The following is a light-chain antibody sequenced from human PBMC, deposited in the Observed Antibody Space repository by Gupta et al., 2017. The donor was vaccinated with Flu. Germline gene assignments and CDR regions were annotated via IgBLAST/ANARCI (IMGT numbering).Light chain of an antibody. J-gene: IGKJ1*01. Sequence: EIVLTQSPGTLSLSPGERATLSCRASQSVDDLAWYQQKPGQAPRLLIYGASSGATGIPDRFSGSGSGTAFTLTISRLEPEDFAVYYCQHYDTLPWTFGQGTKVEI. CDR2: GAS. CDR1: QSVDD. V-gene: IGKV3-20*01. CDR3: QHYDTLPWT.